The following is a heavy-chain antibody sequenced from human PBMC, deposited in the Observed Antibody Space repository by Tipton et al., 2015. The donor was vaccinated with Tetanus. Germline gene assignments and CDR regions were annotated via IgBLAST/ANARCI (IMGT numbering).Heavy chain of an antibody. V-gene: IGHV4-30-4*01. J-gene: IGHJ4*02. CDR3: ARVAENFDY. D-gene: IGHD5-24*01. CDR2: IYYSGST. Sequence: TLSLTCTVSGGSIISADHYWSWIRQPPGKGLEWIGYIYYSGSTIYNPSLKSRVTVSVDTSKNQFSLRLDSVTAADTAVYYCARVAENFDYWGQGTLVTVSS. CDR1: GGSIISADHY.